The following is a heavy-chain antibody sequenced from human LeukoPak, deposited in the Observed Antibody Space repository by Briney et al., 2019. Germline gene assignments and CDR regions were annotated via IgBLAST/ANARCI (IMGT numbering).Heavy chain of an antibody. Sequence: GGSLRLSCAASGFSVSSIYMNWVRQAPGKGLEWVSVIYSDGTTYFADSVKGRFTISRDDSKNTLYLHMNSLRAEDTAVYYCARAPNWRFDHWGQGTLVTVSS. J-gene: IGHJ4*02. CDR1: GFSVSSIY. CDR3: ARAPNWRFDH. D-gene: IGHD1-1*01. V-gene: IGHV3-53*01. CDR2: IYSDGTT.